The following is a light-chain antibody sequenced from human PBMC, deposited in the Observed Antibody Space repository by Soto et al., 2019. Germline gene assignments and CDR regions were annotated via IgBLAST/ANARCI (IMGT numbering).Light chain of an antibody. CDR2: GAS. CDR3: QQYGSSPPLA. Sequence: EIVLTQSPGTLSLSPGERATLSCRASQSVSSSYLAWYQQKPGQAPRLLIYGASSRATGIPDRFSGSRSGRTFTLTISTLEHQDFAVYYCQQYGSSPPLAFGQGTKVEIK. J-gene: IGKJ1*01. CDR1: QSVSSSY. V-gene: IGKV3-20*01.